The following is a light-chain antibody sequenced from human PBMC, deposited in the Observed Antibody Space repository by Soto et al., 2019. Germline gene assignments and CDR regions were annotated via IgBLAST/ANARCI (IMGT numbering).Light chain of an antibody. CDR2: AAS. CDR3: QQSYTSPLMYT. J-gene: IGKJ2*01. CDR1: QSISTY. Sequence: DIEMTQSPSSLSASIGDRVTITCRASQSISTYLNWFQHKPGKAPKLLISAASSLETGVPSRFSGTGSGTDFTLTISSLQPEDFATYFCQQSYTSPLMYTFGQGTKLEIK. V-gene: IGKV1-39*01.